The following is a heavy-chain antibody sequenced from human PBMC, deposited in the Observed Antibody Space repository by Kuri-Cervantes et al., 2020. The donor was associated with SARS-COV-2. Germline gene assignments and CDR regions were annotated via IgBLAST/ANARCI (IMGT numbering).Heavy chain of an antibody. Sequence: GSLRLSCAVYGGSFSGYYWSWIRQPPGKGLEWIGEINHSGSTNYNPSLKSRVTISVDTSKNQFSLKLSSATAADTAVYYCARGSSSSPFRHYYYYGMDVWGQGTTVTVSS. D-gene: IGHD6-6*01. V-gene: IGHV4-34*01. CDR3: ARGSSSSPFRHYYYYGMDV. CDR2: INHSGST. J-gene: IGHJ6*02. CDR1: GGSFSGYY.